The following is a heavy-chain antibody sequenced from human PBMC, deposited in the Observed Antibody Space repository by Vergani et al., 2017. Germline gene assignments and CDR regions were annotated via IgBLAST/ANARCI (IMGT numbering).Heavy chain of an antibody. V-gene: IGHV4-39*07. D-gene: IGHD7-27*01. CDR1: GGSISSSSYY. Sequence: QLQLQESGPGLVKPSETLSLTCTVFGGSISSSSYYWGWIRQPPGKGLEWIGSIYYSGSTYYNPSLKSRVTISVDTSKNQFSLKLSSVTAADTAVYYCAREVNWGLFSWGQGTLVTVSS. CDR2: IYYSGST. CDR3: AREVNWGLFS. J-gene: IGHJ5*02.